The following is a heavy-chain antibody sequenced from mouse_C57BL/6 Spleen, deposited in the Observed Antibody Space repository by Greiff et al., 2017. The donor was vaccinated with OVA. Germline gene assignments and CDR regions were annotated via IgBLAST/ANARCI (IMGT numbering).Heavy chain of an antibody. CDR3: ARTGSTYYAMDY. V-gene: IGHV3-1*01. J-gene: IGHJ4*01. D-gene: IGHD1-1*01. CDR1: GYSITSGYD. CDR2: ISYSGST. Sequence: EVQVVESGPGMVKPSQSLSLTCTVTGYSITSGYDWHWIRHFPGNKLEWMGYISYSGSTNYNPSLKSRISITHDTSKNHFFLKLNSVTTEDTATYYCARTGSTYYAMDYWGQGTSVTVSS.